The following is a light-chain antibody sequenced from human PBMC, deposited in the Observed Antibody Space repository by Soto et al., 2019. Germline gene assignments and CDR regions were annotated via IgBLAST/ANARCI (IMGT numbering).Light chain of an antibody. J-gene: IGLJ1*01. CDR3: SSYTSSSTLLYV. CDR2: DVS. Sequence: QSALTQPASVSGSPGQSITIYCTGTSSAVGGYNYVSWYQQHPGKAPKLMIYDVSNRPSGVSNRFSGSKSGNTASLTISGLQAEDEADYYCSSYTSSSTLLYVFGTGTKLTVL. CDR1: SSAVGGYNY. V-gene: IGLV2-14*01.